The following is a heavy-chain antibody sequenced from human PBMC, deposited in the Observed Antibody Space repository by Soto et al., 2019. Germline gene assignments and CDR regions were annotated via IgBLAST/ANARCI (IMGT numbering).Heavy chain of an antibody. J-gene: IGHJ4*02. Sequence: SSVQVSCTSSGRTISSSAISWVRQAPGQGLEWMGGIIPIFGTANYAQKFQGRVTITADKSTSTAYMELSSLSSEDTAVYYWERGGTYIECHCDYRGKGARVAVS. CDR1: GRTISSSA. CDR2: IIPIFGTA. V-gene: IGHV1-69*06. D-gene: IGHD5-12*01. CDR3: ERGGTYIECHCDY.